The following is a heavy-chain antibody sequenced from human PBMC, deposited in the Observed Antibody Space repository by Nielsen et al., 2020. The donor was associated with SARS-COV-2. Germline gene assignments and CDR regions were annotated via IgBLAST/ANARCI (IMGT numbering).Heavy chain of an antibody. V-gene: IGHV3-66*03. J-gene: IGHJ6*02. CDR2: IYSCGST. Sequence: GGSLRLSCAASGFTVSSNYMSWVRQAPGKGLEWVSVIYSCGSTYYAESVKGRFTVSRDNSKNTLFLQMNSLKPEDSAVYYCARDPGYYLGSGTYYYYNMDVWGQGATVTVSS. CDR1: GFTVSSNY. D-gene: IGHD3-10*01. CDR3: ARDPGYYLGSGTYYYYNMDV.